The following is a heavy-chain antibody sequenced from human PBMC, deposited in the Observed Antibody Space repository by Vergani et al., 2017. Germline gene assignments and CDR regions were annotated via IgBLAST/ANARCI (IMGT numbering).Heavy chain of an antibody. V-gene: IGHV4-4*03. D-gene: IGHD2-15*01. CDR2: IYHSVST. CDR3: ACEVGYWSGGSCYSHYYDY. Sequence: QVQLQESGPGLVKPPGTLSLTCAVSGGSISSSNCWSWVRQPPGKGLEWIGDIYHSVSTNYNPSLKSRATISVDKSKNQFSRKLRAVTAADTAVYYCACEVGYWSGGSCYSHYYDYWGQGTLVTVSS. J-gene: IGHJ4*02. CDR1: GGSISSSNC.